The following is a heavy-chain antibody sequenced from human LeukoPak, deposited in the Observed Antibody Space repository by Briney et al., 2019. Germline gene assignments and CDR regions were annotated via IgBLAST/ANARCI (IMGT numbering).Heavy chain of an antibody. CDR3: ARAGRDTNSLFSRHSSALTY. J-gene: IGHJ4*02. V-gene: IGHV1-2*02. CDR1: GYTFTGHY. CDR2: INPKSGGT. Sequence: GSVKVSCKASGYTFTGHYMHWVRQAPGQGLEWMGWINPKSGGTKYVEKFQGRITMTRDTSISTAYMELSGLRSDDTAVYYCARAGRDTNSLFSRHSSALTYWGQGTLITVSS. D-gene: IGHD3-22*01.